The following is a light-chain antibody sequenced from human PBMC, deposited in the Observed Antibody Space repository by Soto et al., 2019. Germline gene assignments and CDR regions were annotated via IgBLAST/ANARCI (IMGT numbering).Light chain of an antibody. CDR2: AAS. CDR3: QHYGSSPYT. V-gene: IGKV3-20*01. Sequence: EIVLTQSPGTLSLSPGERATLSCRASQSFSNTYLGWYQQKPGQAPRLLIYAASSRATGIPDRFSGSGSGTDCTLTISRLEPEDFAVYYCQHYGSSPYTFGQGTKLEIK. J-gene: IGKJ2*01. CDR1: QSFSNTY.